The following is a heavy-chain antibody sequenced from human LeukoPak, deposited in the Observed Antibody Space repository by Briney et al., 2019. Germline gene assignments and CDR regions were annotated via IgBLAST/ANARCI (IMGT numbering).Heavy chain of an antibody. CDR3: ARTGNYYYYYMDV. CDR1: GFTFSSYT. J-gene: IGHJ6*03. CDR2: ISSTSSYI. D-gene: IGHD1-1*01. Sequence: GGSLRLSCGAPGFTFSSYTMNWVRQAPGKGLEWVSSISSTSSYIYYAASVKGRFTISRDNAKNSLSLQMNSLRAEDTAVYYCARTGNYYYYYMDVWGKGTTVTVSS. V-gene: IGHV3-21*01.